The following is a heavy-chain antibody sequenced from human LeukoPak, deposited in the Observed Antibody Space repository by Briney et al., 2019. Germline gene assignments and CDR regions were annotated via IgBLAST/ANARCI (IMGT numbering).Heavy chain of an antibody. CDR1: GYTFTSYG. Sequence: EASVKVSCKASGYTFTSYGISWVRQAPGQGLEWMGWINPNSGGTNYAQKFQGRVTMTRDTSISTAYMELSRLRSDDTAVYYCARTHGYNDYWGQGTLVTVSS. CDR3: ARTHGYNDY. CDR2: INPNSGGT. D-gene: IGHD5-18*01. V-gene: IGHV1-2*02. J-gene: IGHJ4*02.